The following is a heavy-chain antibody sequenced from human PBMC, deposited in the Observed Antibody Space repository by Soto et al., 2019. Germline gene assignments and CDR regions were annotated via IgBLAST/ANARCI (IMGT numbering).Heavy chain of an antibody. D-gene: IGHD2-2*01. J-gene: IGHJ4*02. CDR3: VKDSLGGMTPVFMPGPD. CDR1: GLTFSTYG. CDR2: ISNDVRNI. V-gene: IGHV3-30*18. Sequence: VQLVESGGSVVQPGRSLRLSCGASGLTFSTYGFHWVRQAPGKGLEWVAVISNDVRNIHYAESVKGRFTISRDNSKNTLYLQMNSLRPNDTAVYYCVKDSLGGMTPVFMPGPDWGQGTLVTVSS.